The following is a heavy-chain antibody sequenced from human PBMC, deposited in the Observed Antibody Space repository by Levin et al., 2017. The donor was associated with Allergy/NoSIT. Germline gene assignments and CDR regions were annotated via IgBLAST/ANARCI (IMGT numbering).Heavy chain of an antibody. Sequence: GGSLRLSCAASGFTFRFYAMNWVRQAPGKGLEWVSTISASGGDTYYADSVKGRFTISRDNSKNTLYLQMNSLRVGDTAVYYCAKDMSPNGNCDYWGQGALVSVSS. J-gene: IGHJ4*02. CDR2: ISASGGDT. CDR1: GFTFRFYA. V-gene: IGHV3-23*01. D-gene: IGHD1-26*01. CDR3: AKDMSPNGNCDY.